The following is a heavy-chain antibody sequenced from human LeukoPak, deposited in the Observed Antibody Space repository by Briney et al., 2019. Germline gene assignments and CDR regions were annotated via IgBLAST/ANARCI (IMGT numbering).Heavy chain of an antibody. V-gene: IGHV3-21*01. CDR2: ISSSSSYI. D-gene: IGHD4-11*01. CDR3: ARGGTVTNDY. Sequence: PGGSLRLSCAASGFAFSSYSMNWVRQAPGKGLEWVSSISSSSSYIYYADSVKGRFTISRDNAKNSLYLQMNSLRAEDTAVYYCARGGTVTNDYWGQGTLVTVSS. CDR1: GFAFSSYS. J-gene: IGHJ4*02.